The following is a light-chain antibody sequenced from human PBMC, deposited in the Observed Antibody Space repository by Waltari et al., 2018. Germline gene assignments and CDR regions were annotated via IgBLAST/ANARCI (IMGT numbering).Light chain of an antibody. Sequence: EIVLTQSPATLSLSPGETATLSCRASQSVGTYLAWYQRKPGQAPRLLIYDASNRATGIPDRFRCSGSGTDFTLTIDSLEPEDFALYYCQQRSSWTPHTFGQGARLEIK. V-gene: IGKV3-11*01. J-gene: IGKJ2*01. CDR3: QQRSSWTPHT. CDR1: QSVGTY. CDR2: DAS.